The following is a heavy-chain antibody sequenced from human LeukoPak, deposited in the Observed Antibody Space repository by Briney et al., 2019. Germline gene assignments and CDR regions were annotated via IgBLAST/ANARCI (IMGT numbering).Heavy chain of an antibody. V-gene: IGHV4-39*07. D-gene: IGHD4-17*01. J-gene: IGHJ4*02. CDR3: ARDRVTTFDY. CDR1: GGSIRSSYYY. CDR2: IYDSGST. Sequence: PSETLSLTCTVSGGSIRSSYYYRGWIRQPPGKGLEWIGSIYDSGSTYYNPSLKSRVTISVDTSKNQFSLKLSSVTAADTAVYYCARDRVTTFDYWGQGTLVTVSS.